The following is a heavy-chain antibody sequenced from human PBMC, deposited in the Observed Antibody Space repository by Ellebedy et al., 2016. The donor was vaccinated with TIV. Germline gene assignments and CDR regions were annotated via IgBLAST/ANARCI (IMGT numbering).Heavy chain of an antibody. CDR3: ARQPPDTASFDC. D-gene: IGHD5-18*01. CDR2: VYYSGST. Sequence: MPSETLSLTCSVSGGSMSSNYWSWIRQPPGKGLEWIGYVYYSGSTNYNPSLGSRVTISVDTSKNQFSLNVSSVTAADTAVYYCARQPPDTASFDCWGQGTLVTVSS. J-gene: IGHJ4*02. CDR1: GGSMSSNY. V-gene: IGHV4-59*08.